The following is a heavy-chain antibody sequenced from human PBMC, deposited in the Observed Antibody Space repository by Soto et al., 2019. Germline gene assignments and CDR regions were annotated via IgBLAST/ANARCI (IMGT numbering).Heavy chain of an antibody. D-gene: IGHD2-15*01. Sequence: LVPSCAASRLTFHRYLMQWVRHAPCKGLVWVSHINTDGSNTNYADSVKGRFTISRDNAKSTLFLQMNSLRDEDTAVYYCASEFCSGGNCYTYYFDHWGQGIPVTFYS. CDR2: INTDGSNT. J-gene: IGHJ4*02. CDR1: RLTFHRYL. CDR3: ASEFCSGGNCYTYYFDH. V-gene: IGHV3-74*01.